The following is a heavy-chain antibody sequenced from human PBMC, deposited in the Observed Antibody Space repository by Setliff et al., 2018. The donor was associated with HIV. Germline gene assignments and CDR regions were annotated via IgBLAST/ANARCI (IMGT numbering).Heavy chain of an antibody. V-gene: IGHV3-30*02. Sequence: GGSLRLSCAASGFTFSSYGMHWVRQAPGKGLEWVAFIRLDGSNKYYADSVKGRFTITRDNSKNTLYLQMNSLRAEDTAVYYCAKPRHYDSSGYYHYWGQGTLVTVSS. CDR3: AKPRHYDSSGYYHY. J-gene: IGHJ4*02. D-gene: IGHD3-22*01. CDR2: IRLDGSNK. CDR1: GFTFSSYG.